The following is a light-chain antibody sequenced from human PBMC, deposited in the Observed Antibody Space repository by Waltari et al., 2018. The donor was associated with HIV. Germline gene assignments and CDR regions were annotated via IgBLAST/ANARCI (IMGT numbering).Light chain of an antibody. CDR3: SSYTSSSTLSYV. CDR1: SSEVGGYNY. J-gene: IGLJ1*01. CDR2: EVS. V-gene: IGLV2-14*01. Sequence: QSALTQPASVSGSPGQSITISCTGTSSEVGGYNYVSWYQQHPSKAPKLMIYEVSNRPSGVANRFSGSKSGNTASLTISGLQAEDEADYYCSSYTSSSTLSYVFGTGTKVTVL.